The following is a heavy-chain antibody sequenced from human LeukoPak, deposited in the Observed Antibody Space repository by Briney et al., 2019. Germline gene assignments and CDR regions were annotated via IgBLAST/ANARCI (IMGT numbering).Heavy chain of an antibody. CDR2: ISGSGGST. D-gene: IGHD6-13*01. CDR1: GFTFSSYA. V-gene: IGHV3-23*01. CDR3: ARTSMSAGGNFDY. J-gene: IGHJ4*02. Sequence: GGSLRLSCAASGFTFSSYAMSWVRQAPGKGLEWVSAISGSGGSTYYADSVKGRFTISRDNSKNTLYLQMHSLRAEDTAVYYCARTSMSAGGNFDYWGQGTLVTVSS.